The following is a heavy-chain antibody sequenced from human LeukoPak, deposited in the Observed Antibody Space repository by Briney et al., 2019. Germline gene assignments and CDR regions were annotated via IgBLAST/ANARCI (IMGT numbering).Heavy chain of an antibody. CDR2: IYYSGRP. J-gene: IGHJ4*02. CDR1: GGSPISSSYY. D-gene: IGHD3-10*01. V-gene: IGHV4-39*01. CDR3: ARHFFPSDSGSFRTPFDY. Sequence: SETLCLTCTVSGGSPISSSYYCDWIRQPPGKGLEWIGSIYYSGRPSYNPSLKSRVTISVDTPKNQFSLKLSSVTAADAAVYYCARHFFPSDSGSFRTPFDYWGQGALVGVRS.